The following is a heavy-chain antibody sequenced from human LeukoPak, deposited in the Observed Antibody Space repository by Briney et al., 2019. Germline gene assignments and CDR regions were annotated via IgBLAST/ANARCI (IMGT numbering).Heavy chain of an antibody. V-gene: IGHV3-9*01. CDR3: AKDIVRSTYYYYGMDV. D-gene: IGHD1-26*01. J-gene: IGHJ6*02. CDR2: ISWNSGSI. CDR1: GFTFDDYA. Sequence: GGSLRLSCAASGFTFDDYAMHWVRHAPGKGLEWVSGISWNSGSIGYADSVKGRFTISRDNAKSSLYLQMNSLRAEDTALYYCAKDIVRSTYYYYGMDVWGQGTTVTVSS.